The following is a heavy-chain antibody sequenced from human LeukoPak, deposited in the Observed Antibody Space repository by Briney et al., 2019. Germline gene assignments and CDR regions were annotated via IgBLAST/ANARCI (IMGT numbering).Heavy chain of an antibody. Sequence: GGALRLSCAASGFTFSSHAMSWVRQAPGKGLEWVSAISGSGGSTYYADSVKGRFTISRDKSKNTLYLQMNSLRAEDTAVYYCAKGLAVAGHFDYWGQGTLVTVSS. D-gene: IGHD6-19*01. CDR1: GFTFSSHA. V-gene: IGHV3-23*01. CDR3: AKGLAVAGHFDY. CDR2: ISGSGGST. J-gene: IGHJ4*02.